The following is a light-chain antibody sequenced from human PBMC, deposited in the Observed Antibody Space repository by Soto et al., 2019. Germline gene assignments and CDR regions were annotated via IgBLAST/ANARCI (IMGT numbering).Light chain of an antibody. CDR1: QSVSSNY. CDR3: QQYGSSSYT. V-gene: IGKV3-20*01. CDR2: GAS. Sequence: DIVLTQSPDTLSLSPGERATLSCRASQSVSSNYLAWYQPKPGQAPRLLIYGASTRATGIPDRFSGTGSGTDFTLTISRLEPEDFAVYYCQQYGSSSYTFGQGPRLEIK. J-gene: IGKJ2*01.